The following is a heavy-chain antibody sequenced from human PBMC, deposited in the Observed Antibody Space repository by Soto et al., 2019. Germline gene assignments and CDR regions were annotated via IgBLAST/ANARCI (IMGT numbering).Heavy chain of an antibody. D-gene: IGHD6-13*01. J-gene: IGHJ5*02. V-gene: IGHV1-69*13. CDR1: GGTFSSYA. Sequence: SVKVSCKASGGTFSSYAISWVRQAPGQGLEWMGGIIPIFGTANYAQKFQGRVTITADESTSTAYMELSSLRSEDTAVYYCARDRRAAAGTSWFDPWGQGTLVTVSS. CDR3: ARDRRAAAGTSWFDP. CDR2: IIPIFGTA.